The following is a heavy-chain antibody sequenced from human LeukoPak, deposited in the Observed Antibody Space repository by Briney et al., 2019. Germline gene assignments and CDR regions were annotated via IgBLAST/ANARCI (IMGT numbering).Heavy chain of an antibody. CDR1: GFALNSYS. CDR2: ISSTTAYI. D-gene: IGHD2-15*01. V-gene: IGHV3-21*01. Sequence: GGSLRLSCAASGFALNSYSLSWVRQAPGKGLEWVSSISSTTAYIHYADSVEGRFTISRDNTDNVVYLQMNSLRAEDTAVYYCARVAVAGPTGWFDPWGQGALVTVSS. CDR3: ARVAVAGPTGWFDP. J-gene: IGHJ5*02.